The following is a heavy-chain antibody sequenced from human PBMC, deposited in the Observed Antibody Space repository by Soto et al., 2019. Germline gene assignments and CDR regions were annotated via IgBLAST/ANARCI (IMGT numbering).Heavy chain of an antibody. CDR2: ISSSSSYI. V-gene: IGHV3-21*01. D-gene: IGHD3-10*01. CDR1: GFTFSSYS. J-gene: IGHJ4*02. CDR3: ASISWFGELFNY. Sequence: GSLRISCAASGFTFSSYSRNWVRQAPGKGLEWVSSISSSSSYIYYADSVKGRFTISRDNAKNSLYLQMNSLRAEDTAVYYCASISWFGELFNYWGQGTLVTVSS.